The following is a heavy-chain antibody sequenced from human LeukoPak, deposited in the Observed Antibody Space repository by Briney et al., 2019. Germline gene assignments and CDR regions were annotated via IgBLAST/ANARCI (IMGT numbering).Heavy chain of an antibody. CDR2: INPNSGGT. D-gene: IGHD1-26*01. J-gene: IGHJ6*03. V-gene: IGHV1-2*02. CDR3: ARGGVGAQDHSYYYYYYMDV. Sequence: ASVKVSCKASGYTFTGYYMHWVRQAPGQGLEWMGWINPNSGGTNYAQKFQGRVTMTRDTSISTAYMELSRLRSDDTAVYYCARGGVGAQDHSYYYYYYMDVWGKGTTVTVSS. CDR1: GYTFTGYY.